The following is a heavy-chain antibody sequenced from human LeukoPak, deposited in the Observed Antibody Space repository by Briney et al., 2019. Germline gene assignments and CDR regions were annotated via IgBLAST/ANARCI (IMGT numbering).Heavy chain of an antibody. Sequence: SETLSLTCTVSGGSFSSSSYYWGWIRQPPGKGLEWIGSIYYSGSTYYNPSLKSRVTISVDTSKNQFSLKLTSVTAADTAVYYCARYMRGGYNFDFWGQGTLVTVSS. J-gene: IGHJ4*02. D-gene: IGHD5-12*01. CDR3: ARYMRGGYNFDF. V-gene: IGHV4-39*01. CDR1: GGSFSSSSYY. CDR2: IYYSGST.